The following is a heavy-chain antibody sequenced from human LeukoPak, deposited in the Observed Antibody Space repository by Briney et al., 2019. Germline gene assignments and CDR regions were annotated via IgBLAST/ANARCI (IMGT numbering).Heavy chain of an antibody. Sequence: GGSLRLSCAASGFTFSTYAMSWVRQAPGKGLEWVSVVSGTGGRTYYADSVKGRFTISRDNSKNTLYLQMNSLRAEDTALYYCVKASSSSPQYNWFDAWGQGTLVAVSS. CDR2: VSGTGGRT. CDR1: GFTFSTYA. V-gene: IGHV3-23*01. J-gene: IGHJ5*02. CDR3: VKASSSSPQYNWFDA. D-gene: IGHD6-6*01.